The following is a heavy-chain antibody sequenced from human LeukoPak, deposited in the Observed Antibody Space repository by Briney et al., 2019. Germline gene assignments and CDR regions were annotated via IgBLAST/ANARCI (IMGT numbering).Heavy chain of an antibody. Sequence: ASMKVSCKSSGFTFTDYYIHWVRQAPGQGLEWMGYIGPHSSATSSPQEFQGRVTMTRDASMSTAYMELTRLTSDDTAVYYCAREGNGLLSKDFDYWGQGTLVTVSS. CDR3: AREGNGLLSKDFDY. V-gene: IGHV1-2*02. J-gene: IGHJ4*02. CDR1: GFTFTDYY. D-gene: IGHD2/OR15-2a*01. CDR2: IGPHSSAT.